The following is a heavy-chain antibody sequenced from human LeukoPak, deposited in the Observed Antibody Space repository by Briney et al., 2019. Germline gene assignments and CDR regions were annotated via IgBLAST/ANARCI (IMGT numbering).Heavy chain of an antibody. CDR1: GVSFGDYG. J-gene: IGHJ4*02. CDR2: IRSKAYGGTT. Sequence: PGGSLTLSCTASGVSFGDYGMTWVRQPPGRGLEWVGFIRSKAYGGTTHYAASVTGRFTISRADSKSIAYLQMNSLKNEDTAVYYCTRDQYCTGGSCFLDYWGQGTLVTVSS. CDR3: TRDQYCTGGSCFLDY. V-gene: IGHV3-49*04. D-gene: IGHD2-15*01.